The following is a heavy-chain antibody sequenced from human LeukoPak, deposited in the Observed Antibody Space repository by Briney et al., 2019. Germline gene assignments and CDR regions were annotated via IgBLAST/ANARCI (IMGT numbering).Heavy chain of an antibody. V-gene: IGHV3-21*01. CDR2: ISSSSSYI. J-gene: IGHJ4*02. Sequence: PGGSLRLSCAASGFTFSSYSMNWVRQAPGKGLEWLSSISSSSSYIYYADSVKGRFTISRDNAKNSLYLQMNSLRAEDTAVYYCARRKFPHTYYYDSSGYMFLDYWGQGTLVTVSS. CDR3: ARRKFPHTYYYDSSGYMFLDY. CDR1: GFTFSSYS. D-gene: IGHD3-22*01.